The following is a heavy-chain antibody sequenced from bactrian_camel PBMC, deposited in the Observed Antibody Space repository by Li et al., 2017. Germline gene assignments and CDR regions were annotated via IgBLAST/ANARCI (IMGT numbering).Heavy chain of an antibody. CDR1: GFTYRSYH. Sequence: VQLVESGGGLVQPGGSLRLSCVASGFTYRSYHMSWVRQAPGKGLERVAGINSGGGATLYSPSVEGRFTISRNNAKNTLYLQMNSLKPEDTAVYYCVCDGGAWYGAYWGQGTQVTVS. D-gene: IGHD6*01. CDR2: INSGGGAT. J-gene: IGHJ4*01. V-gene: IGHV3S40*01. CDR3: VCDGGAWYGAY.